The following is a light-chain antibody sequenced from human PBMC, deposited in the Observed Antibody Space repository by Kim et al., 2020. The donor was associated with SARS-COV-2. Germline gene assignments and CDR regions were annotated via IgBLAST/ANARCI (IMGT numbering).Light chain of an antibody. Sequence: PGKTARIACGANTIGSKSVNCYQWKQGKAPVLLIYFDCDQTSGIPERFAGFNSGNTATLTIRRVEAGDETDYYCQVWDSSSDHRGVFGGGTKLTVL. CDR1: TIGSKS. CDR2: FDC. J-gene: IGLJ3*02. V-gene: IGLV3-21*04. CDR3: QVWDSSSDHRGV.